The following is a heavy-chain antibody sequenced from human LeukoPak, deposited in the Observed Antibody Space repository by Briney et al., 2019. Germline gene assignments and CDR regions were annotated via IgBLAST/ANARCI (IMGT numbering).Heavy chain of an antibody. Sequence: GASVKVSCKASGYTFTSYDINWVRQATGQGLEWMGWMNPNNDYTGYAQKFQGRVTMTRDTSISTAYMELSRLRSDDTAVYYCARDQALAWFGEFGYYYMDVWGKGTTVTFSS. V-gene: IGHV1-8*01. D-gene: IGHD3-10*01. J-gene: IGHJ6*03. CDR2: MNPNNDYT. CDR1: GYTFTSYD. CDR3: ARDQALAWFGEFGYYYMDV.